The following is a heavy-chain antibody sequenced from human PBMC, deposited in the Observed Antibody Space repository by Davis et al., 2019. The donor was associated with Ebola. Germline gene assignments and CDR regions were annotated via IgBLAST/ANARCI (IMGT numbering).Heavy chain of an antibody. J-gene: IGHJ2*01. Sequence: SCAASGFTFSSYGMHWVRQAPGKGLEWVAVISYDGSNKYYADSVKGRFTISRDNSKNTLYLQMNSLRAEDTAVYYCAKDRAPGIAAAGVDWYFDLWGRGTLVTVSS. D-gene: IGHD6-13*01. CDR3: AKDRAPGIAAAGVDWYFDL. CDR1: GFTFSSYG. V-gene: IGHV3-30*18. CDR2: ISYDGSNK.